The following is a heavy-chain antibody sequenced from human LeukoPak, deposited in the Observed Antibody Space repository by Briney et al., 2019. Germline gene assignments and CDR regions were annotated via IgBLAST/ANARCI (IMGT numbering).Heavy chain of an antibody. CDR1: GYSISSGYY. CDR3: ARLLAAAGIDY. V-gene: IGHV4-38-2*01. Sequence: SETLSLTCAVSGYSISSGYYWGWIRQPPGKGLEWIGSIYHSGSTYYNPSLKSRVTISVDTSKNQFSLKLSSVTAADTAVYYCARLLAAAGIDYWGQGTLVTVSS. CDR2: IYHSGST. D-gene: IGHD6-13*01. J-gene: IGHJ4*02.